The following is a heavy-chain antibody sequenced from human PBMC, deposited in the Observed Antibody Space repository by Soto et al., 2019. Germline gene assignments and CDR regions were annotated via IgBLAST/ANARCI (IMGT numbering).Heavy chain of an antibody. Sequence: SETLSLTCTVAGGNLISYCWSWIRKTPGRGLECIGYIYYSGSTNYNPSLKSRVTISVDTSKNQFSLKLTSVTAADTAVYYCARDSYGDSLDYWGQGTLVTVSS. CDR3: ARDSYGDSLDY. D-gene: IGHD4-17*01. CDR2: IYYSGST. V-gene: IGHV4-59*01. CDR1: GGNLISYC. J-gene: IGHJ4*02.